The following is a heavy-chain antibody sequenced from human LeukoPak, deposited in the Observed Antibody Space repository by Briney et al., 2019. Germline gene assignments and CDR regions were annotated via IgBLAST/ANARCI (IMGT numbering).Heavy chain of an antibody. CDR1: GGSISSGGYS. J-gene: IGHJ2*01. CDR3: ARLYGDYGVRSYWYFDL. V-gene: IGHV4-34*01. CDR2: INHSGST. Sequence: SETLSLTCAVSGGSISSGGYSWSWIRQPPGKGLEWIGEINHSGSTNYNPSLKSRVTISVDTSKNQFSLKLSSVTAADTAVYYCARLYGDYGVRSYWYFDLWGRGTLVTVSS. D-gene: IGHD4-17*01.